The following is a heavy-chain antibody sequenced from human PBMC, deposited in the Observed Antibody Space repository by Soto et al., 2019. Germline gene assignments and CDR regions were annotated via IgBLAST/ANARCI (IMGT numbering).Heavy chain of an antibody. J-gene: IGHJ4*02. CDR3: ARGRLYYYDSSDY. Sequence: PGGSLRLSCAASGFTFSTYWIHWVRQVPGKGLVWVSRINIDGSTTNYADSVKGRFTISRDNAKNTVYLQMNTLRAEDTAMYYCARGRLYYYDSSDYWGQGTLVTAPQ. D-gene: IGHD3-22*01. CDR1: GFTFSTYW. V-gene: IGHV3-74*01. CDR2: INIDGSTT.